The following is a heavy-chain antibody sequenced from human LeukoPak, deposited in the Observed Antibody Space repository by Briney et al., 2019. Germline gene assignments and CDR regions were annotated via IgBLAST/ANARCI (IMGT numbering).Heavy chain of an antibody. V-gene: IGHV2-5*02. CDR1: GFSLRTSGVG. D-gene: IGHD3-10*01. CDR3: ARLWFGELLSNHFDY. J-gene: IGHJ4*02. Sequence: SGPTLVNPTQPLTLTCTFSGFSLRTSGVGVGWIRQPPGKALEWLALIYWDDDKRYSPSLKSRLTITKDTSKNQVVLTMTNMDPVDTATYYCARLWFGELLSNHFDYWGQGTLVTVSS. CDR2: IYWDDDK.